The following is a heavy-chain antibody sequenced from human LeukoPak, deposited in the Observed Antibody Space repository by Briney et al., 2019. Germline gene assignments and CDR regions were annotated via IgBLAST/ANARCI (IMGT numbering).Heavy chain of an antibody. J-gene: IGHJ6*03. CDR1: GGSFSGYY. CDR2: INHSGST. D-gene: IGHD3-10*01. Sequence: SETLSLTCAVYGGSFSGYYWSWIRQPPGKGLEWIGEINHSGSTNYNPSLKSRVTISVDTSKNQFSLKLSSVTAADTAVYYCARDSVWFGYYYYTDVWGKGTTVTISS. V-gene: IGHV4-34*01. CDR3: ARDSVWFGYYYYTDV.